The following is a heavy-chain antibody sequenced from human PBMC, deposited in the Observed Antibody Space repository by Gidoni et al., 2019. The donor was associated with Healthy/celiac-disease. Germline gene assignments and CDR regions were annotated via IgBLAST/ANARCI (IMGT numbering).Heavy chain of an antibody. V-gene: IGHV3-48*01. J-gene: IGHJ6*03. Sequence: EVQLVESGGGLVQPGGSRSLSCAASGFTFSSYSMNWVRQAPGKGLGWVSYISSSSSTIYYADSVKGRFTISRDNAKNSLYLQMNSLRAEDTAVYYCARDVLRFLEWLPKHMDVWGKGTTVTVSS. D-gene: IGHD3-3*01. CDR3: ARDVLRFLEWLPKHMDV. CDR1: GFTFSSYS. CDR2: ISSSSSTI.